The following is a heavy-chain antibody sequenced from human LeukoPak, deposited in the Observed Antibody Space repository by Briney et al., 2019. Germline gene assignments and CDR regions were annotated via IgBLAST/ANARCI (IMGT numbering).Heavy chain of an antibody. CDR2: ISYDGSNK. V-gene: IGHV3-30*04. CDR1: GFTFSSYA. Sequence: GGSLRLSCAASGFTFSSYAMHWVRQAPGKGLEWVAVISYDGSNKYYADSVKGRFTISRDNSKNTLYLQMNSLRAEDTAVYYCARVSRGYSYAPAGYWGQGTLVAVSS. CDR3: ARVSRGYSYAPAGY. D-gene: IGHD5-18*01. J-gene: IGHJ4*02.